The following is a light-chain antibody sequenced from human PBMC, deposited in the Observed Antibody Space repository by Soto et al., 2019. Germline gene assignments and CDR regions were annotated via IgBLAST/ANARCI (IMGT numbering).Light chain of an antibody. V-gene: IGKV1-13*02. CDR1: QGISSA. Sequence: AIQLTQSPSSLSASVGDRVTITCRASQGISSALAWYQQKPGKAPKLLIYDASSLESGVPSRFSGSGSGTDFTLTISSLQPEELATYYCQQFNSPPITFGQGTRLEIK. J-gene: IGKJ5*01. CDR3: QQFNSPPIT. CDR2: DAS.